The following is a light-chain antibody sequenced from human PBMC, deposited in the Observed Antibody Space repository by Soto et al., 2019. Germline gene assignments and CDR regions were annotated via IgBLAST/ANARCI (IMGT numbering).Light chain of an antibody. CDR2: ASS. Sequence: DVQMTQSPSSLSAPVGDSVTITCRSSQTVKTYLNWYQHKPGKAPQLLIYASSRLQTGVASRFSGSGSGTYFSLTISSLQPEDFATYYCQQTSTTPGTFGQGTKVEIK. CDR1: QTVKTY. CDR3: QQTSTTPGT. J-gene: IGKJ1*01. V-gene: IGKV1-39*01.